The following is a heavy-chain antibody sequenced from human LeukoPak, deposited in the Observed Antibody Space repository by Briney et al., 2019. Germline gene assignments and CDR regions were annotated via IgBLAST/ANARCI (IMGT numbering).Heavy chain of an antibody. D-gene: IGHD3-10*01. J-gene: IGHJ3*02. Sequence: PSETLSLTCTVSGGSIGSYYWNWIRQPPGKGLEWIGYFYNSGTTNHDPSLKSRVTISVDTSKNKFSLKLSSVTAADTAVYYCARMYGAGGFDIWGQGTMVTVSS. CDR1: GGSIGSYY. CDR2: FYNSGTT. V-gene: IGHV4-59*08. CDR3: ARMYGAGGFDI.